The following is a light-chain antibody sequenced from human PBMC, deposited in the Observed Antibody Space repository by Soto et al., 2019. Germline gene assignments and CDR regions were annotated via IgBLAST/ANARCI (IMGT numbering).Light chain of an antibody. CDR1: QSISSW. CDR2: NAS. Sequence: DIQMTQSPSTLSASVGDRVTITFRASQSISSWLAWYQQKPGKPPKLLILNASTLGSGVPSRFSGSGSGTEYTLTISGLQPDDFAIYYCQHCDTSWPFGQGTKVDIK. J-gene: IGKJ1*01. V-gene: IGKV1-5*01. CDR3: QHCDTSWP.